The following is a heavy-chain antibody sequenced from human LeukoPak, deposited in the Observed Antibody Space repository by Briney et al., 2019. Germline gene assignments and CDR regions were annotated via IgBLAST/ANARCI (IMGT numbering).Heavy chain of an antibody. CDR1: GFTFSSYS. CDR2: ISSSSSYI. CDR3: ARADSSGYYYPNYFDY. Sequence: GGSLRLSCAASGFTFSSYSMNWVRQAPGKGLEWVSSISSSSSYIYYADSVKGRFTISRDNAKNSLYLQMNSLRAEDTAVYYCARADSSGYYYPNYFDYWGQGTLVTVSS. J-gene: IGHJ4*02. D-gene: IGHD3-22*01. V-gene: IGHV3-21*01.